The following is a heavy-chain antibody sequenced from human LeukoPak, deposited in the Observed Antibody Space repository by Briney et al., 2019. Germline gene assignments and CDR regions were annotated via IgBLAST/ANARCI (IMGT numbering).Heavy chain of an antibody. D-gene: IGHD2-21*02. CDR3: ARSRVTLYYFDY. V-gene: IGHV4-31*03. Sequence: SETLSLTCTVSGGSISSGGYCWSWIRQHPGKGLEWIGYIYYSGSTYYNPSLKSRVTISVDTSKNQFSLKLSSVTAADTAVYYCARSRVTLYYFDYWGQGTLVTVSS. CDR2: IYYSGST. CDR1: GGSISSGGYC. J-gene: IGHJ4*02.